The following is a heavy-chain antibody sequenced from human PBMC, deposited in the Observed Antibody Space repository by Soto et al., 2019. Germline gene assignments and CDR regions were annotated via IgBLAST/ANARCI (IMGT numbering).Heavy chain of an antibody. D-gene: IGHD3-22*01. CDR3: AALTMRARGYYYGMDV. CDR1: GYXFTSYW. CDR2: IDPSDSYT. J-gene: IGHJ6*02. Sequence: PVESLXISCKGSGYXFTSYWISWVRQMPGKGLEWMGRIDPSDSYTNYSPSFQGHVTISADKSISTAYLQWSSLKASDTAMYYCAALTMRARGYYYGMDVWGQGTTVTVSS. V-gene: IGHV5-10-1*01.